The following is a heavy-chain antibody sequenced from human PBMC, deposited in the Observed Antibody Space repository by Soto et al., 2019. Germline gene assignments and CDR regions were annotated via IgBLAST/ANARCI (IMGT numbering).Heavy chain of an antibody. CDR3: ARVDWSYWYFDL. D-gene: IGHD3-9*01. Sequence: QVQLQESGPGLLKPSETLSLTCTVSGVSVSSGTFYWSWLRQSPGKGLEWLGYIYYSGTSNYSPSLKSRLAISLDMSKNQFSLKLNSVTAADTAVYFCARVDWSYWYFDLWGRGTLVTVSS. V-gene: IGHV4-61*01. J-gene: IGHJ2*01. CDR2: IYYSGTS. CDR1: GVSVSSGTFY.